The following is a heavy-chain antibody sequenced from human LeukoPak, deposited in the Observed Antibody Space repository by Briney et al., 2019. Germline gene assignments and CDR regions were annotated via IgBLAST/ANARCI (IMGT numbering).Heavy chain of an antibody. CDR1: GFTVSSNY. CDR2: IYSGGST. V-gene: IGHV3-53*01. CDR3: ARDRDSSGYYYV. D-gene: IGHD3-22*01. Sequence: GGSLRLSCAACGFTVSSNYMSWVRQAPGKGLEWVSVIYSGGSTYYADSVKGRFTISRDNSKNTLYLQMNSLRAEDTAVYYCARDRDSSGYYYVWGQGTLVTVSS. J-gene: IGHJ4*02.